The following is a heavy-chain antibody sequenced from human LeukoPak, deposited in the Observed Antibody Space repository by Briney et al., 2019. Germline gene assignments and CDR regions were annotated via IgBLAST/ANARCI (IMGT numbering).Heavy chain of an antibody. J-gene: IGHJ4*02. Sequence: SETLSLTCAVYGGSFSGYYWSWIRQPPGKGLEWIGEINHSGSTNYNPSLKSRVTISVDTSKNQFSLKLSSVTAADTAVYYCAIATVTSYYFDYWGQGTLVTVSS. CDR2: INHSGST. D-gene: IGHD4-11*01. V-gene: IGHV4-34*01. CDR1: GGSFSGYY. CDR3: AIATVTSYYFDY.